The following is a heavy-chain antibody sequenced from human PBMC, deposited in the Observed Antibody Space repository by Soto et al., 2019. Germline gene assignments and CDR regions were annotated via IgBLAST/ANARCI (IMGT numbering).Heavy chain of an antibody. CDR1: GASISSCGYY. CDR3: ARVLRDVLSDRYYWYFDI. CDR2: IYYIGTS. J-gene: IGHJ2*01. V-gene: IGHV4-31*03. Sequence: QVQLQESGPGLVKPSQTLSLTCTVSGASISSCGYYWGWIRQHPVKGLEWLGFIYYIGTSYYNPSLESRLTLLVDTSKNHFSLNLTSVTAADTAVYYCARVLRDVLSDRYYWYFDIWGRGTLVTVSS. D-gene: IGHD3-16*02.